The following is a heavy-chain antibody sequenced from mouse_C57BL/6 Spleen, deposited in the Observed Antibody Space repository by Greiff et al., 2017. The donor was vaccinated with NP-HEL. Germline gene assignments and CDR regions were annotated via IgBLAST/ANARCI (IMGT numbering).Heavy chain of an antibody. CDR2: IDPENGDT. CDR1: GFNIKDDY. Sequence: EVNVVESGAELVRPGASVKLSCTASGFNIKDDYMHWVKQRPEQGLEWIGWIDPENGDTEYASKFQGKATITADTSSNTAYLQLSSLTSEDTAVYYCTTRENYWGQGTTLTVSS. CDR3: TTRENY. V-gene: IGHV14-4*01. J-gene: IGHJ2*01.